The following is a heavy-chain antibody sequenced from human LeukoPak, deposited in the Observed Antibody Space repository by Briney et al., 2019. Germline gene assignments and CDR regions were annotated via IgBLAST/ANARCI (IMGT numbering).Heavy chain of an antibody. CDR3: ARDYFDSSDYPQTYYYYYMDV. D-gene: IGHD3-22*01. CDR1: RFTFSRYS. V-gene: IGHV3-21*01. J-gene: IGHJ6*03. CDR2: NSSTSTFI. Sequence: PGASLRLSCAASRFTFSRYSMIWVRQAPGTALVWVASNSSTSTFISSADSVKGRFTISRDTAKNSLFLQMNSLRAEDTAIYYCARDYFDSSDYPQTYYYYYMDVWGKGTTVTVSS.